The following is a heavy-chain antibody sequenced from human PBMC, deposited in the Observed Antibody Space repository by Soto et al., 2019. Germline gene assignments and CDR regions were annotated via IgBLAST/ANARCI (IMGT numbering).Heavy chain of an antibody. D-gene: IGHD3-3*01. V-gene: IGHV4-30-4*01. J-gene: IGHJ3*02. CDR1: GGSISSGDYY. CDR3: ARLGFGGVIKEAFVI. Sequence: TLSLTCTVSGGSISSGDYYWSWFRQPPGKGLEWIGYIYYSGSTYYNPSLKSRVTISVDTSKNQFSLKLSSVTAADTAVYYCARLGFGGVIKEAFVIWGQGTMLTVS. CDR2: IYYSGST.